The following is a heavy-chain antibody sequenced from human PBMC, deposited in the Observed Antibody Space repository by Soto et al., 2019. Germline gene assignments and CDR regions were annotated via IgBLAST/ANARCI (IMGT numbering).Heavy chain of an antibody. V-gene: IGHV1-69*12. CDR3: AREPREQLVANARAFDI. Sequence: QVQLVQSGAEVKKPGSSVKVSCKASGGTFSSYAISWVRQAPGQGLEWMGGIIPIFGTANYAQKFQGRVTITADESTSTAYMELSSLRSEDTAVYYCAREPREQLVANARAFDIWGQGTMVTVSS. D-gene: IGHD6-6*01. CDR2: IIPIFGTA. CDR1: GGTFSSYA. J-gene: IGHJ3*02.